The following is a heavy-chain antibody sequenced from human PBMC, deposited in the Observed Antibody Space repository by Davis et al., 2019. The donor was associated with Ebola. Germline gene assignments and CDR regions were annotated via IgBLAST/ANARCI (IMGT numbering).Heavy chain of an antibody. CDR1: GGSFSGYY. Sequence: SETLSLTCAVYGGSFSGYYWSWIRQPPGKGLEWIGEINHSGSTNYNPSLKSRVTISVDTPKNQFSLNLRSVTAADTAVYYCAREGDPHYYMDVWGKGTTVTVAS. CDR3: AREGDPHYYMDV. V-gene: IGHV4-34*01. J-gene: IGHJ6*03. CDR2: INHSGST. D-gene: IGHD2-21*02.